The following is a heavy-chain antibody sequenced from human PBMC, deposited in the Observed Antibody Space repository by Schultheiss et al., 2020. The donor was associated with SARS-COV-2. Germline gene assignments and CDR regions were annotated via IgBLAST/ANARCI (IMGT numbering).Heavy chain of an antibody. CDR1: GFTFTSSA. Sequence: SVKVSCKASGFTFTSSAVQWVRQARGQRLEWIGWIVVGSGNTNYAQKFQERVTITRDMSTSTAYMELCSLRSEDTAVYYCAADPGVGATTFDYWGQGTLVTVSS. CDR2: IVVGSGNT. J-gene: IGHJ4*02. D-gene: IGHD1-26*01. V-gene: IGHV1-58*01. CDR3: AADPGVGATTFDY.